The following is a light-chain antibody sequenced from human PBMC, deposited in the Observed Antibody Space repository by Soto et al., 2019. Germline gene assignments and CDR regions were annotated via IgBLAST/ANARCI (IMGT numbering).Light chain of an antibody. Sequence: QSVLTQPPSVSGAPGQRVTISCTGSSSNIGAGYDVHWYQQLPGTAPKLLIYGNSNRPSGVPDRFSGSKSGTSASLAITGLHPEDEPDYYCQSYDSSLSGVVFGGGTKLTVL. CDR1: SSNIGAGYD. J-gene: IGLJ2*01. V-gene: IGLV1-40*01. CDR2: GNS. CDR3: QSYDSSLSGVV.